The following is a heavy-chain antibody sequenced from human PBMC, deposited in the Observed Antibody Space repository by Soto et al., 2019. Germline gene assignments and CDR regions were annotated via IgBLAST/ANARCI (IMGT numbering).Heavy chain of an antibody. J-gene: IGHJ6*02. D-gene: IGHD3-10*01. V-gene: IGHV1-69*01. CDR2: YIPRFGTP. CDR1: RGSFSSSA. Sequence: QVQPVQSGAEVKKPGSSVKVSCKASRGSFSSSASIRVRQAPGQGLEWMGGYIPRFGTPDYAQKLQGRVTITADESTTTAFMELSSLTSEDTAVYYCGTVSMTMARGVQWYYTLDVWGHGTTVTVSS. CDR3: GTVSMTMARGVQWYYTLDV.